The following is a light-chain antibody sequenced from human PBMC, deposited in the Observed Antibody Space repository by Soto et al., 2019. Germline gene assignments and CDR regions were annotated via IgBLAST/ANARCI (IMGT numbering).Light chain of an antibody. Sequence: EIVLTQSPGTLSLSPGERAPLSCRASQSVSSSYLAWYQQKPGQAHRLLIYGAYNRATGIQVRFSGSGSGTDFTLTIRGLEPEDFAVYYCQQYGSSSITFGQGTRLENK. V-gene: IGKV3-20*01. J-gene: IGKJ5*01. CDR1: QSVSSSY. CDR2: GAY. CDR3: QQYGSSSIT.